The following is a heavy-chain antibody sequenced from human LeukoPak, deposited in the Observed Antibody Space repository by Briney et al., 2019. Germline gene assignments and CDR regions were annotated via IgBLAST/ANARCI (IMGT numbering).Heavy chain of an antibody. V-gene: IGHV4-61*02. D-gene: IGHD1-26*01. Sequence: SQTLSLTCTVSGGSINSGSYYWIRIQQPAGKGLEWIGRIYTSGSTNYNVSLKSRVTISMDTSKNQFSLKLSSVTAADTAVYYCARRLAGATTFLDVWGQGTLVTVSS. J-gene: IGHJ3*01. CDR3: ARRLAGATTFLDV. CDR1: GGSINSGSYY. CDR2: IYTSGST.